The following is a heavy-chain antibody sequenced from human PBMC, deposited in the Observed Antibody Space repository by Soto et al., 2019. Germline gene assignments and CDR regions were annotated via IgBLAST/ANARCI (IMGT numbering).Heavy chain of an antibody. CDR1: GFTFSSYA. V-gene: IGHV3-64*01. Sequence: EVQLVESGGGLVQPGGSLRLSCAASGFTFSSYAMHWVRQAPGKGLEYVSAISSNGGSTYYANSVKGRFTISRDNSKNTLDLQMGSLRAEDMAVYYCARGAAAGTYYYYGMDVWGQGTTVTVSS. J-gene: IGHJ6*02. D-gene: IGHD6-13*01. CDR2: ISSNGGST. CDR3: ARGAAAGTYYYYGMDV.